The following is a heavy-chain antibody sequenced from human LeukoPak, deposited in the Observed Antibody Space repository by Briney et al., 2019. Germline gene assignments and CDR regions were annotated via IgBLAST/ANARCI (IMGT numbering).Heavy chain of an antibody. CDR1: GGSISSYY. CDR3: ARARGARITMIVVVDYFDY. CDR2: IYYSGST. D-gene: IGHD3-22*01. V-gene: IGHV4-59*01. J-gene: IGHJ4*02. Sequence: SETLSLTCTVSGGSISSYYWSWIRQPPGKGLEWIGYIYYSGSTNYNPSLKRRVTISVDTSKNQFSLKLSSVTAADTAVYYCARARGARITMIVVVDYFDYWGQGTLVTVSS.